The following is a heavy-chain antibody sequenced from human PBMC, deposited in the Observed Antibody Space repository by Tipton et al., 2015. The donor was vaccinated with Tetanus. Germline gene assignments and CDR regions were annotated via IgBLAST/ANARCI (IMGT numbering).Heavy chain of an antibody. J-gene: IGHJ3*02. Sequence: SLRLSCAASGFTVSSNYMSWVRQAPGKGLEWVSVIYSGGSTYYADSVKGRFTISRDNSKNTLYLQMNSLRAEDTAVYYCASYGGDYVGRNDAFDIWGQGTMVTVSS. V-gene: IGHV3-66*01. CDR1: GFTVSSNY. CDR3: ASYGGDYVGRNDAFDI. CDR2: IYSGGST. D-gene: IGHD4-17*01.